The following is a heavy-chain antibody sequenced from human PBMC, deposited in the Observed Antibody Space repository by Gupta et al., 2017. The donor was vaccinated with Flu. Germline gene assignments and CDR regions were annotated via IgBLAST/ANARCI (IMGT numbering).Heavy chain of an antibody. CDR3: AYSSSWDTDYFFDH. Sequence: EVQLVESGGGLVQPGGSLRLSCAASGFTFSRYWMHWVRQAPGEGLIWVSRIKYDGGSTNYADSVKGRFTISRDNAKNTLYLQMNSLRAEDTAVYYCAYSSSWDTDYFFDHWGQGTLVTVSS. V-gene: IGHV3-74*01. J-gene: IGHJ4*02. CDR1: GFTFSRYW. CDR2: IKYDGGST. D-gene: IGHD6-13*01.